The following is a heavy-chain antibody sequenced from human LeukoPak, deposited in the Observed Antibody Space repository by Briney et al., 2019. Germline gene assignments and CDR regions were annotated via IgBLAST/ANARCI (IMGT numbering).Heavy chain of an antibody. V-gene: IGHV3-33*01. CDR2: IWDDGSNK. CDR3: ARADYHNGMDV. J-gene: IGHJ6*02. Sequence: GGSLRLSCAASGFTFSRNGMHWVRQAPGKGLEWVAVIWDDGSNKYYADSVKGRFTISRDNSKNMLYLQMNSLRAEDTAVYYCARADYHNGMDVWGQGTTVTVSS. CDR1: GFTFSRNG.